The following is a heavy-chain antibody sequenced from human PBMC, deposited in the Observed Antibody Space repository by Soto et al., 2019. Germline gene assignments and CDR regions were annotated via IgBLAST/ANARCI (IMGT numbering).Heavy chain of an antibody. CDR2: INAGNGNT. D-gene: IGHD2-2*01. Sequence: QVQLVQSGAEVKKPGASVKVSCKASGYTFTSYAMHWVRQAPGQRLEWMGWINAGNGNTKYSQKFQGRVTITRDTSASTAYMELSSLRSEDTAVYYCARVGGVVPAAKLSFDYWGQGTLVTVSS. CDR1: GYTFTSYA. V-gene: IGHV1-3*01. J-gene: IGHJ4*02. CDR3: ARVGGVVPAAKLSFDY.